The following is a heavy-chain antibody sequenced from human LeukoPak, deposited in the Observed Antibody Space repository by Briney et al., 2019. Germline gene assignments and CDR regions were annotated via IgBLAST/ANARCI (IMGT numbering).Heavy chain of an antibody. Sequence: GGSLRLSCAASGFTFSSYGMHWVRQAPGKGLEWVAVISYDGSNKYYADSVKGRFTISRDNSKNTLYLQMNSLRAEDTAVYYCAKDQGLLWFGELSHYFDYWGQGTLVTVSS. J-gene: IGHJ4*02. V-gene: IGHV3-30*18. CDR1: GFTFSSYG. D-gene: IGHD3-10*01. CDR2: ISYDGSNK. CDR3: AKDQGLLWFGELSHYFDY.